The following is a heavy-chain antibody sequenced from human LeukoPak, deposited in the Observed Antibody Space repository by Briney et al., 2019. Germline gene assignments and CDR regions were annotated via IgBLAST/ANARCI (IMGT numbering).Heavy chain of an antibody. CDR3: ARGVVPGDLYNWFDP. J-gene: IGHJ5*02. Sequence: SETLSLTCTVSGGSFSSYYWNWIRQPPGKGLEWIGYISYSGSTYYNPSLKSRLTISLDTSKNQFSLKMSSVTAADTAIYYCARGVVPGDLYNWFDPWGQGTLVTVSS. CDR1: GGSFSSYY. V-gene: IGHV4-59*08. D-gene: IGHD3-3*01. CDR2: ISYSGST.